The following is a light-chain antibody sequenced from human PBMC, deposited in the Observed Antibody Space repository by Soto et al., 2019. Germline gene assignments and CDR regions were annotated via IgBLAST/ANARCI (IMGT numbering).Light chain of an antibody. CDR3: QEYNSWPPYT. CDR2: GAS. Sequence: EIVMTQSPATLTVSPGERATLSCRASQSVNNNLAWYQQKPGQAPRLLIYGASTRATGIPARFRGSGSETEFTLTISSLHSEDFAVYYCQEYNSWPPYTFGQGTKLEIK. V-gene: IGKV3-15*01. J-gene: IGKJ2*01. CDR1: QSVNNN.